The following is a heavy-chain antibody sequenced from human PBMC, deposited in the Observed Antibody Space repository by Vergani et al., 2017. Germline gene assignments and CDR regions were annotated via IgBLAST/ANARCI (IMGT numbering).Heavy chain of an antibody. CDR1: GFSFNTYG. CDR2: IGYDGRIK. V-gene: IGHV3-30*02. Sequence: QVQLVETGGGVVQPGGSLILYCATSGFSFNTYGAHWVRQAPGKGLEWVAFIGYDGRIKYNVDSVKGRFTISRDTSKKTLSLQMRSLRADDTAVYYCAKXGGENSDYGYFDYWGQGTLVTVSS. CDR3: AKXGGENSDYGYFDY. D-gene: IGHD4-17*01. J-gene: IGHJ4*02.